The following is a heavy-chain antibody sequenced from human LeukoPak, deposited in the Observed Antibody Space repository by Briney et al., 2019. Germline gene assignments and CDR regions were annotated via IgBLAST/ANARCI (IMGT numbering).Heavy chain of an antibody. Sequence: ASVKVSCKASGYTFTSYGISWVRQAPGQGLEWMGWISAYNGNTNYAQKLQGRVTMTTDTSTSTAYMELRSLRSDDTAVYYCARVNGDYGYYYYYMDVWGKGTTVTVSS. CDR3: ARVNGDYGYYYYYMDV. V-gene: IGHV1-18*01. CDR2: ISAYNGNT. J-gene: IGHJ6*03. CDR1: GYTFTSYG. D-gene: IGHD4-17*01.